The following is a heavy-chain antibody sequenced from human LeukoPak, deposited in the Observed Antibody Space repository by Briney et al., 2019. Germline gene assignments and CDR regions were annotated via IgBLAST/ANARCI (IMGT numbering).Heavy chain of an antibody. CDR2: INPSGGST. J-gene: IGHJ4*02. V-gene: IGHV1-46*03. D-gene: IGHD7-27*01. Sequence: ASVKVSCKASGYTFTSYYMHWVRQAPGQGLEWMGIINPSGGSTSYAQKFQGRVTMTRDTSTSTVYMELSSLRSEDTAVYYCAPAELGILILDYWGQGTLVTVSS. CDR3: APAELGILILDY. CDR1: GYTFTSYY.